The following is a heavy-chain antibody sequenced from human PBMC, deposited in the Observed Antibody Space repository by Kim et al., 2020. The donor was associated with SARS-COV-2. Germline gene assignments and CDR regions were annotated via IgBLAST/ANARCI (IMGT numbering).Heavy chain of an antibody. J-gene: IGHJ5*02. Sequence: DKYYSTSLKTRLTISKDTSKKQVVLTMTNMDPVDTATYYCARIIGGVIVPWGQGTLVTVSS. CDR2: DK. D-gene: IGHD3-16*02. V-gene: IGHV2-70*01. CDR3: ARIIGGVIVP.